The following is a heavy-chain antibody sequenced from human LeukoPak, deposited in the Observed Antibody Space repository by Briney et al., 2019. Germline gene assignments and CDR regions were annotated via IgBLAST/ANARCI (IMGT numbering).Heavy chain of an antibody. V-gene: IGHV4-39*07. J-gene: IGHJ3*02. CDR2: IYYSGST. CDR3: ARDKIAAFDI. Sequence: PSETLSLTCTVSGGSISSSSYYWGWIRQPPGKGLEWIGSIYYSGSTYYNPSLKSRVTTSVDTSKNQFSLKLSSVTAADTAVYYCARDKIAAFDIWGQGTMVTVSS. CDR1: GGSISSSSYY.